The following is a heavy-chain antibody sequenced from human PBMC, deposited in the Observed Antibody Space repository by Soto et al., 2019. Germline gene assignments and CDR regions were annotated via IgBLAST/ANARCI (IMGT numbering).Heavy chain of an antibody. J-gene: IGHJ4*02. Sequence: ASVKVSCKASGYTFTSYGISGVRQAPGQGLEWMAWINPYNGNTKYAEKFLGRVTVTTDTSTATAYMEVRSLTSDDTAVFYCARVGVALAAPRVWPYWGQGTPVTVSS. D-gene: IGHD6-13*01. CDR2: INPYNGNT. CDR1: GYTFTSYG. V-gene: IGHV1-18*01. CDR3: ARVGVALAAPRVWPY.